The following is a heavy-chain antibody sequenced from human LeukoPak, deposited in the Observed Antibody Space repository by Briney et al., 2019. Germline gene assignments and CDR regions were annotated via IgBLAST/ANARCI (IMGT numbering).Heavy chain of an antibody. CDR3: ARVFGGREIGF. Sequence: ASVRVSCKASGYTFTTYDINWVRQASGQGLEWMGWMNPKTGGTAYAQKFQDRVTMTRDTSIDTAYLEMSSLTYEDTAMYYCARVFGGREIGFWGQGTQVTVSS. V-gene: IGHV1-8*01. J-gene: IGHJ4*02. CDR1: GYTFTTYD. CDR2: MNPKTGGT. D-gene: IGHD3-3*01.